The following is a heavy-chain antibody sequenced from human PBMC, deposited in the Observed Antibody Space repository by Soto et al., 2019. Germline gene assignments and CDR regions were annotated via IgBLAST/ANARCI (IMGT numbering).Heavy chain of an antibody. Sequence: QITLNESGPTLVKPTQTLTLTCTFSGFSLGTYGVGVGWIRQPPGKALEWLALIYWDDDKRYSPSLKSRLTITKDPPKTQVLLTLTNTHPVDTATYYCARRAGGIVDWNFDLWGRGTPVIVSS. D-gene: IGHD1-26*01. CDR3: ARRAGGIVDWNFDL. V-gene: IGHV2-5*02. CDR1: GFSLGTYGVG. J-gene: IGHJ2*01. CDR2: IYWDDDK.